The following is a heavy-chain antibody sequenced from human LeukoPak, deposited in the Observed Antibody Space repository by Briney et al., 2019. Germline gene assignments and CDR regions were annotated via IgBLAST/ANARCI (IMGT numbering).Heavy chain of an antibody. V-gene: IGHV1-18*01. CDR3: ARDVRIFGGGDYMDV. CDR1: GYTFTSYG. J-gene: IGHJ6*03. D-gene: IGHD3-3*01. CDR2: ISAYNGNT. Sequence: ASVKVSCKASGYTFTSYGISWVRQAPGQGLEWMGWISAYNGNTNYAQKLQGRVTMTTDTSTRTAYMELRSLRSDDTAVYYCARDVRIFGGGDYMDVWGKGTTVTVSS.